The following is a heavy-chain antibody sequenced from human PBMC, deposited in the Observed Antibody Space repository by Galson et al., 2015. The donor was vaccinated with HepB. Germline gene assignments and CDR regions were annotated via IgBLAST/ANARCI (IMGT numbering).Heavy chain of an antibody. CDR2: ISGSGVRT. CDR3: AKGLSGWYGEYFQH. Sequence: SLRLSCAASGFTFSSYAMSWVRQAPGKGLEWVSGISGSGVRTYYADSVKGRFTISRDNSRNTQYLQMNSLRAEDTAVYYCAKGLSGWYGEYFQHWGQGTLVTVSS. V-gene: IGHV3-23*01. CDR1: GFTFSSYA. D-gene: IGHD6-19*01. J-gene: IGHJ1*01.